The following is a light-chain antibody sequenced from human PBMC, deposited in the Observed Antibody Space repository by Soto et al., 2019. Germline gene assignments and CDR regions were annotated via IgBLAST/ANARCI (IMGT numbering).Light chain of an antibody. J-gene: IGLJ1*01. Sequence: QSVLTQPPSVSGAPGQRVTISCTGSSSNIGAGYDVNWYQQLPETAPKLLIFGDSNRPSGVPDRFSGSKSGTSASLVITGLQADDEADYYCQVWDSSSDHYVFGRGTKVTVL. CDR2: GDS. CDR1: SSNIGAGYD. CDR3: QVWDSSSDHYV. V-gene: IGLV1-40*01.